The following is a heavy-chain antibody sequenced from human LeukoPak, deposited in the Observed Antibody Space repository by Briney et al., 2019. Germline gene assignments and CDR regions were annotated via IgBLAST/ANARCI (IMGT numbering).Heavy chain of an antibody. CDR3: AKDRRTTPSTAYDY. D-gene: IGHD1-7*01. Sequence: GGSLRLSCAASGFTFSSYSMNWVRQAPGKGLEWVSSISSSSSYIYYADSVKGRFTISRDNAKNSLYLQMNSLRAEDTAVYYCAKDRRTTPSTAYDYWGQGTLVTVSS. CDR1: GFTFSSYS. J-gene: IGHJ4*02. CDR2: ISSSSSYI. V-gene: IGHV3-21*01.